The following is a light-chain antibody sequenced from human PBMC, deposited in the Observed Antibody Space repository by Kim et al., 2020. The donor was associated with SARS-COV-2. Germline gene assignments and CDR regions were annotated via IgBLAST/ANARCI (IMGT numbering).Light chain of an antibody. CDR3: SSYTNSNTRV. Sequence: QSITIACTGTSSDFGGFNYLSWYQQHPGKAPKLIIYEVSNRPSGVSHRFSASKSGNTASLTISGLQADDEADYYCSSYTNSNTRVFGGGTQLTVL. CDR2: EVS. CDR1: SSDFGGFNY. J-gene: IGLJ2*01. V-gene: IGLV2-14*03.